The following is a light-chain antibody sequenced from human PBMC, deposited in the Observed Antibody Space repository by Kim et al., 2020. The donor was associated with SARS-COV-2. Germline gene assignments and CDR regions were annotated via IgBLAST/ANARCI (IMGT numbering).Light chain of an antibody. V-gene: IGKV1-33*01. CDR1: QVIRKF. CDR3: QQNDDFPIT. Sequence: ASVGDRVTITCQATQVIRKFLNWYQQRPGKAHQLLIYDVSNLQRGVPSRFSGSGYGTKFTLTISNLQSEDFATYYCQQNDDFPITFGQGTRLEIK. J-gene: IGKJ5*01. CDR2: DVS.